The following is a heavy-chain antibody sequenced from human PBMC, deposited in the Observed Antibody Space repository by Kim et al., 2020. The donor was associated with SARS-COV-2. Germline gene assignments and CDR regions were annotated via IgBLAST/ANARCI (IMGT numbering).Heavy chain of an antibody. D-gene: IGHD3-16*01. CDR1: GFTVSSYS. V-gene: IGHV3-48*02. CDR2: IDTSDGCS. Sequence: GGSLRLSCAASGFTVSSYSLNWVRQAPGKGLEWVSHIDTSDGCSRYADSVRGRFTISRDIAKNSLYMQMDSLRDEDTAIYFCARDARGSRNYWFDSWGQG. J-gene: IGHJ5*02. CDR3: ARDARGSRNYWFDS.